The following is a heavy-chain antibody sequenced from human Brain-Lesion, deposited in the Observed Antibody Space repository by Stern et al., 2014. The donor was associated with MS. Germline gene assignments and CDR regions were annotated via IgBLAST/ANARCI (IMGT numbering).Heavy chain of an antibody. CDR2: INRDGSDT. V-gene: IGHV3-74*02. CDR3: ARGVGDY. J-gene: IGHJ4*02. Sequence: EVQQVESGGGLVQPGGSLRLSCAASGFNFSSYWMHWVRQFPEKGLFWVSQINRDGSDTSYADSVKGRFSISRDNIRNMLYLRMTSLRAEDTAVYYCARGVGDYWGQGARVTVSS. CDR1: GFNFSSYW. D-gene: IGHD3-16*01.